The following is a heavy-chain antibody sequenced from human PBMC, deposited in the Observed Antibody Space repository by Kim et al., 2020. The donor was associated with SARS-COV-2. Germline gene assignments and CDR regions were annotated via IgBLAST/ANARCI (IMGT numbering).Heavy chain of an antibody. Sequence: ASVKVSCKASGYTFKTYYILWVRQAPGQGLEWMGIINPTGASTSNVQKFQGRVTMTTDTSTSTAYMELTSLRSEDTAIYYCAKPQYSSSSSPLHYWGQGTLVTVSS. CDR2: INPTGAST. J-gene: IGHJ4*02. CDR1: GYTFKTYY. CDR3: AKPQYSSSSSPLHY. D-gene: IGHD6-6*01. V-gene: IGHV1-46*02.